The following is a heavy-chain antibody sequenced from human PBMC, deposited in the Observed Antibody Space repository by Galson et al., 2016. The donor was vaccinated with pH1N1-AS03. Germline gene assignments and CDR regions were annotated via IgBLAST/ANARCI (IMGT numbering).Heavy chain of an antibody. CDR3: ARTAGWLPDF. CDR2: IYWDDDK. Sequence: PALVKPTQTLTLTCTFSGFSLTTSAVGMVWIRQPPGKALEWLALIYWDDDKRYNSSLKSRLTITKDTSKNQVVLTMTNMDPVDTATYYCARTAGWLPDFWGQGTLVTVSS. V-gene: IGHV2-5*02. J-gene: IGHJ4*02. CDR1: GFSLTTSAVG. D-gene: IGHD3-9*01.